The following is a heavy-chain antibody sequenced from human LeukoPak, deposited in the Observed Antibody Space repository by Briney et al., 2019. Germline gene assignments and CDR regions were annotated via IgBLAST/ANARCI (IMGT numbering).Heavy chain of an antibody. CDR2: MNPNSGNT. D-gene: IGHD2-15*01. CDR3: ATRNCSGGSCYSLDY. CDR1: GYTFTSYD. V-gene: IGHV1-8*01. J-gene: IGHJ4*02. Sequence: ASVKVSCKASGYTFTSYDINWMRQATGQGLEWMGWMNPNSGNTGYAQKFQGRVTMTRNTSISTAYMELSSLRSGDTAVYYCATRNCSGGSCYSLDYWGQGTLVTVSS.